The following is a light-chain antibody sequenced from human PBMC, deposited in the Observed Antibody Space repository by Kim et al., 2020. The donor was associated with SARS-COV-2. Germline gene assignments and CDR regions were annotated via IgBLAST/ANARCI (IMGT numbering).Light chain of an antibody. V-gene: IGKV3-11*01. Sequence: LAPGDTATLSCRASQSVSNYLAWYQHKPGQGPRLLIYDASNRATGIPARFSGSGSETDFTLTISSLEPEDFAVYYCQQGGNWPLTFGGGTKVDIK. CDR1: QSVSNY. CDR2: DAS. CDR3: QQGGNWPLT. J-gene: IGKJ4*01.